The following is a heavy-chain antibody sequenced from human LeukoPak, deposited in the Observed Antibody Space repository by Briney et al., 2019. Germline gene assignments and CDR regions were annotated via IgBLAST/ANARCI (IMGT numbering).Heavy chain of an antibody. V-gene: IGHV3-30*02. J-gene: IGHJ6*03. CDR3: ARGAGDQYSSKKRRGYYYYMDV. D-gene: IGHD6-13*01. Sequence: GGSLRLSCAASGFTDSSNYMSWVRQAPGKGLEWVAFIRYDGSNKYYADSVKGRFTVSRDNAKNSLYLQMNSLRAEDTALYYCARGAGDQYSSKKRRGYYYYMDVWGKGTTVTISS. CDR1: GFTDSSNY. CDR2: IRYDGSNK.